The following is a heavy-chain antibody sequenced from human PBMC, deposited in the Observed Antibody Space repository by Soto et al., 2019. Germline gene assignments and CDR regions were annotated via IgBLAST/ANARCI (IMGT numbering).Heavy chain of an antibody. CDR2: IYYSGST. D-gene: IGHD2-2*01. J-gene: IGHJ3*02. Sequence: PSETLSLTCTVSGGSISSGGYYWSWVRQHPGKGLEWIGYIYYSGSTYYNPSLKSRVTISVDTSKNQFSLKLSSVTAADTAVYYCASEYCSSTSCYGDAFDIWGQGTMVTVSS. CDR1: GGSISSGGYY. CDR3: ASEYCSSTSCYGDAFDI. V-gene: IGHV4-31*03.